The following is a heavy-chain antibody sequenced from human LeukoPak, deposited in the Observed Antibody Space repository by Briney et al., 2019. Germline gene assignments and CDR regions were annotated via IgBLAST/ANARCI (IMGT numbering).Heavy chain of an antibody. CDR1: GFTVSSNY. CDR2: IYSGGTT. J-gene: IGHJ4*02. CDR3: ARGSWNCSGGSCYDY. V-gene: IGHV3-66*02. D-gene: IGHD2-15*01. Sequence: GGSLRLSCAASGFTVSSNYMSWVRQAPGKGLEWVSVIYSGGTTYYADSVKGRSTISRDNSKNTVYLQMNSLRAEDTAVYYCARGSWNCSGGSCYDYWGQGTLVTVSS.